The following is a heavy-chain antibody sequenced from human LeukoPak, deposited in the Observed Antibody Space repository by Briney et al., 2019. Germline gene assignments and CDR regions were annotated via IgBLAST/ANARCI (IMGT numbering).Heavy chain of an antibody. CDR1: GFTFSSYS. J-gene: IGHJ3*02. CDR3: ARVAPRYCSGGSCYSGAFDI. D-gene: IGHD2-15*01. V-gene: IGHV3-21*01. Sequence: PGGSLRHSCAASGFTFSSYSMNWVRQAPGKGLEWVSSISSSSSYIYYADSVKGRFTISRDNAKNSLYLQMNSLRAEDTAVYYCARVAPRYCSGGSCYSGAFDIWGQGTMVTVSS. CDR2: ISSSSSYI.